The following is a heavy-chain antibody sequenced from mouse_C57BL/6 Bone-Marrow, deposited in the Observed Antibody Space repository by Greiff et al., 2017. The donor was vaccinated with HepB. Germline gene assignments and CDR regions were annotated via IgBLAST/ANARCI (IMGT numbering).Heavy chain of an antibody. CDR3: ARDGHYGSSYD. CDR2: ISDGGSYT. CDR1: GFTFSSYA. D-gene: IGHD1-1*01. J-gene: IGHJ2*01. V-gene: IGHV5-4*01. Sequence: EVQRVESGGGLVKPGGSLKLSCAASGFTFSSYAMSWVRQTPEKRLEWVATISDGGSYTYYPDNVKGRFTISRDNAKNNLYLQMSHLKSEDTAMYYCARDGHYGSSYDWGQGTTLTVSS.